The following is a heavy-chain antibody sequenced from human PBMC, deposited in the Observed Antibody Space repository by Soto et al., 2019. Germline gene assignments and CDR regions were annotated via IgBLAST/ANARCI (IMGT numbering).Heavy chain of an antibody. CDR1: GYTFTSYG. V-gene: IGHV1-18*01. CDR2: ISAYNGNT. D-gene: IGHD3-22*01. CDR3: ARAPPLNYYDSSGYYYSLDY. J-gene: IGHJ4*02. Sequence: ASVKVSCKASGYTFTSYGISWVRQAPGQGLEWMGWISAYNGNTNYAQKFQGWVTMTRDTSISTAYMELSRLRSDDTAVYYCARAPPLNYYDSSGYYYSLDYWGQGTLVTVSS.